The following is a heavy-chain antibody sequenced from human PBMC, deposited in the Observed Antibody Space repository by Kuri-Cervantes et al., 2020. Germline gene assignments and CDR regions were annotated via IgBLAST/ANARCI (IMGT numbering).Heavy chain of an antibody. CDR3: ARRSKDTAMVTFDDY. CDR2: IYHSGST. Sequence: ESLKISCAASGFTFSSYWMSWVRQAPGKGLEWIGSIYHSGSTYYNPSLKSRVTISVDTSKNQFSLKLSSVTAADTAVYYCARRSKDTAMVTFDDYWGQGTLVTVSS. CDR1: GFTFSSYW. V-gene: IGHV4-38-2*01. J-gene: IGHJ4*02. D-gene: IGHD5-18*01.